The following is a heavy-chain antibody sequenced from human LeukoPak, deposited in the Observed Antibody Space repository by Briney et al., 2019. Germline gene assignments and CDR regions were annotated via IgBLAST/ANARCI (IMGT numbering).Heavy chain of an antibody. CDR1: GGSFSGNY. J-gene: IGHJ5*02. CDR3: GRGIAVAVFGA. V-gene: IGHV4-34*01. CDR2: INHSGST. Sequence: SETLSLTCAVYGGSFSGNYWSWIRQPPGKGLEWIGEINHSGSTNYNTSLNSGATTSVNTTKNPFTLKLSSMTAATTAEYYAGRGIAVAVFGAWGRETLVSVSS. D-gene: IGHD6-13*01.